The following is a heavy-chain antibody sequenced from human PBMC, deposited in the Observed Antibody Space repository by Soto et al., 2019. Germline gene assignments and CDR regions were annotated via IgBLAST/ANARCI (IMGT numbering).Heavy chain of an antibody. J-gene: IGHJ6*02. Sequence: GESLKISCKSSGYSFTSYWSSWVRQMPGKGLEWMGRSDPRDSYTNYSPSFQGHVPISADQSIRNAYLQRSSLKASDTAMYYCASPGLSQRGSLYPRDYYGMDVWGQGTTVTVSS. CDR2: SDPRDSYT. CDR3: ASPGLSQRGSLYPRDYYGMDV. D-gene: IGHD6-13*01. CDR1: GYSFTSYW. V-gene: IGHV5-10-1*01.